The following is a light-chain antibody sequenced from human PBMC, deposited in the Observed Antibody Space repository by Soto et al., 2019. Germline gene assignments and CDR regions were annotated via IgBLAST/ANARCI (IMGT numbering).Light chain of an antibody. V-gene: IGLV7-46*01. CDR2: TTN. CDR1: TGAVTSGHY. J-gene: IGLJ3*02. CDR3: ILSYSGIGEV. Sequence: QAVVSQEPSLTVSPGGTVILTCGSSTGAVTSGHYPFWFQQKPGQAPRTLIYTTNNRNSWTPARLSGSLLGGKAALTLSDAQPEDEADYYCILSYSGIGEVFGGGTKVTVL.